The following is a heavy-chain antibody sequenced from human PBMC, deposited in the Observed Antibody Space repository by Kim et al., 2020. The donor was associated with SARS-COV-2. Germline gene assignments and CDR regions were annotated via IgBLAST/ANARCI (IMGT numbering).Heavy chain of an antibody. CDR3: ARRKSIWFGELDY. J-gene: IGHJ4*02. V-gene: IGHV4-39*01. CDR1: GGSISSSSYY. Sequence: SETLSLTCTVSGGSISSSSYYWGWIRQPPGKGLEWIGSIYYSGSTYYNPSLKSRVTISVDTSKNQFSLKLSSVTAADTAVYYCARRKSIWFGELDYWGQGTLVTVSS. D-gene: IGHD3-10*01. CDR2: IYYSGST.